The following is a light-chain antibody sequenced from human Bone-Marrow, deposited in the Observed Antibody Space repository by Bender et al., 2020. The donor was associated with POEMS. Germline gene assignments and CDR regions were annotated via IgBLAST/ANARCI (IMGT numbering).Light chain of an antibody. CDR2: DVK. V-gene: IGLV2-14*02. CDR3: QSYDNSLGGWV. J-gene: IGLJ3*02. Sequence: QSALTQPASVSGSPGQSITISCTGTSSDVGSYSLVSWYQQHPGKAPTLLIYDVKNRPSGVSNRFSGSKSDNTASLTISGLQAEDEGDYYCQSYDNSLGGWVFGGGTKLTVL. CDR1: SSDVGSYSL.